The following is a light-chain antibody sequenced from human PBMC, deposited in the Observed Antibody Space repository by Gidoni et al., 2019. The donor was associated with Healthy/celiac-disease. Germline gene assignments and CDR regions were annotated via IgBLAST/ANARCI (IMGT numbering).Light chain of an antibody. J-gene: IGKJ1*01. CDR3: QQYYSTPWP. CDR1: QSVLYSSNNKNY. Sequence: DIVMTQSPDSLAVSLGERATINCKSSQSVLYSSNNKNYLAWYQQKPGQPPKLLIYWASTRESGVPDRFSGSGSGTDFTLTSSSLQAEDVAVYYCQQYYSTPWPFGQGTKVEIK. V-gene: IGKV4-1*01. CDR2: WAS.